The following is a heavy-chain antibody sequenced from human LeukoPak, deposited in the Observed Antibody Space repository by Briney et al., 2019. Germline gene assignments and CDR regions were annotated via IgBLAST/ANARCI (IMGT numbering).Heavy chain of an antibody. V-gene: IGHV5-51*01. J-gene: IGHJ3*02. CDR3: ARQDLAFDI. CDR1: GYSFTKYW. Sequence: GESLKISCKGSGYSFTKYWIAWVRQMPGKGLEWMGIIYPGDSDTRCSPSFQGQVTISADKSISIVYLQWSSLKASDTAMYYCARQDLAFDIWGQGTMVTVSS. CDR2: IYPGDSDT.